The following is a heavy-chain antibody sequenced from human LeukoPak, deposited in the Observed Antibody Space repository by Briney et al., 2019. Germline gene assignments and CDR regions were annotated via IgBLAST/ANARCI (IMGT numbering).Heavy chain of an antibody. CDR3: AKYFASGSYYKLLH. D-gene: IGHD3-10*01. CDR2: ISGSGAYT. J-gene: IGHJ1*01. Sequence: QPGGSLTLSCAASGFTFSIYDMSWVRQAPGKGLEWVSTISGSGAYTYYADSVKGRFTISRDNHKNTLYLKVNSLRAEDTAVYYCAKYFASGSYYKLLHWGQGTLVTVSS. CDR1: GFTFSIYD. V-gene: IGHV3-23*01.